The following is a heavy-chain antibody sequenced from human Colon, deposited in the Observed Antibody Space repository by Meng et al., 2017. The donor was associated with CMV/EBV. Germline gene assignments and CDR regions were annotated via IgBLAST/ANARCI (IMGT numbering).Heavy chain of an antibody. J-gene: IGHJ4*02. Sequence: ESLKISCAVSGFSLNSYEMNWVRQAPGKGLEWLGETTHTGINDYNPSLKGRITISVDPSKKQTSLTLTAVTAADAAVYYCARLQLMVYGLTLDYWGQGTLVTVSS. D-gene: IGHD2-8*01. CDR1: GFSLNSYE. V-gene: IGHV4-34*01. CDR2: TTHTGIN. CDR3: ARLQLMVYGLTLDY.